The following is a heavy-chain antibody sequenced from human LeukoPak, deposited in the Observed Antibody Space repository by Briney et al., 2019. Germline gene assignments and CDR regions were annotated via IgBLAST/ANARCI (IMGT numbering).Heavy chain of an antibody. CDR1: GFTFSSYW. V-gene: IGHV3-74*01. CDR3: ARGAYSSSWRVDY. CDR2: INSDESST. Sequence: PGGSLRLSCAASGFTFSSYWMHWVRQAPGKGLVWVSRINSDESSTNYADSVKGRFTISRDNAKNTLYLQMNSLRAEDTAVYYCARGAYSSSWRVDYWGQGTLVTVSS. J-gene: IGHJ4*02. D-gene: IGHD6-13*01.